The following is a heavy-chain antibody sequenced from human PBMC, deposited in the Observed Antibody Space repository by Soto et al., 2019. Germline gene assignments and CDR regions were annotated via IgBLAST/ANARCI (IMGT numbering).Heavy chain of an antibody. V-gene: IGHV4-31*11. CDR2: IYYSGST. Sequence: SETLSLTCAVSGGSISSGGYSWSWIRQPPGKGLEWIGYIYYSGSTYYNPSLKSRVTISVDTSKNQFSLNLRSVTAADTAVYYCARDPYSSSSHDYYGMDVWGQGTTVTVSS. CDR1: GGSISSGGYS. J-gene: IGHJ6*02. CDR3: ARDPYSSSSHDYYGMDV. D-gene: IGHD6-6*01.